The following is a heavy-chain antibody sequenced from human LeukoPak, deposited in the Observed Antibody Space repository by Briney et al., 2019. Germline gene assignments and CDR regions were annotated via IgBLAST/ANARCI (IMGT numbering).Heavy chain of an antibody. CDR2: INAGNGNT. D-gene: IGHD4-17*01. J-gene: IGHJ5*02. V-gene: IGHV1-3*01. CDR1: GGTFSSYA. CDR3: ARGEGDYGDYGWFDP. Sequence: GASVKVSCKASGGTFSSYAISWVRQAPGQRLEWMGWINAGNGNTKYSQKFQGRVTITRDTSASTAYMELSSLRSEDTAVYYCARGEGDYGDYGWFDPWGQGTLVTVSS.